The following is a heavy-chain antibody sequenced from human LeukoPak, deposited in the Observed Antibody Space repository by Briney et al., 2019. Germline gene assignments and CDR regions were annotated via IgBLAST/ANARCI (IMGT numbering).Heavy chain of an antibody. CDR3: TTIAAAGMPNYYYYYYMDV. CDR2: IKSKTDGGTT. J-gene: IGHJ6*03. D-gene: IGHD6-13*01. CDR1: GFTFSNAW. V-gene: IGHV3-15*01. Sequence: GGSLRLSCAASGFTFSNAWMSWVRQAPGKGLEWVGRIKSKTDGGTTDYAAPVEGRFTISRDDSKNTLYLQMNSLKTEDTAVYYCTTIAAAGMPNYYYYYYMDVWGKGTTVTISS.